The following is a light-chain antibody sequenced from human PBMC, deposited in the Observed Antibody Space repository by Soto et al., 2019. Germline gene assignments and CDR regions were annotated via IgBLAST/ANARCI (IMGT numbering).Light chain of an antibody. Sequence: EIVLTQSPGTLSLSPGERATLSCRASQSVSSSYLAWYQQKPGQAPRLLIYGASSRATGIPDRFSGSGSETDFTRTISRLGPEDFAVYYCQQYGSSSWTFGQGTKVEIK. CDR3: QQYGSSSWT. J-gene: IGKJ1*01. CDR2: GAS. V-gene: IGKV3-20*01. CDR1: QSVSSSY.